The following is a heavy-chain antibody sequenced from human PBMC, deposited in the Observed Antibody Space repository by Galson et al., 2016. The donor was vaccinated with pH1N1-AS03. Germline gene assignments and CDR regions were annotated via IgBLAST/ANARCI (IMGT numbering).Heavy chain of an antibody. CDR1: GGAISDGGYY. J-gene: IGHJ3*01. CDR3: ARDRHDYGPDPFDV. V-gene: IGHV4-31*03. CDR2: IYYRGKA. D-gene: IGHD4-17*01. Sequence: TLSLTCTVSGGAISDGGYYWGWIRQLPGKGLEWTGYIYYRGKAYYNPSLERRLSISVDPSKNEFSLKLTSVTAADTALYYCARDRHDYGPDPFDVWGQGTMVTVSP.